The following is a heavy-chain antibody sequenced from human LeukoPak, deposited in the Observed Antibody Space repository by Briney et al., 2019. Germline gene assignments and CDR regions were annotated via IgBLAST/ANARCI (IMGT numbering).Heavy chain of an antibody. V-gene: IGHV1-8*01. D-gene: IGHD7-27*01. J-gene: IGHJ6*02. Sequence: ASVKVSCKASGYTFTSYDINWVRQATGQGLEWMGWMNPNSGNTGYAQKFQGRVTMTRNTSISTAYMELSSLRSEDTAVYYCAKDLGKAEPYYYYGNEVWGQGTTVTVSS. CDR1: GYTFTSYD. CDR3: AKDLGKAEPYYYYGNEV. CDR2: MNPNSGNT.